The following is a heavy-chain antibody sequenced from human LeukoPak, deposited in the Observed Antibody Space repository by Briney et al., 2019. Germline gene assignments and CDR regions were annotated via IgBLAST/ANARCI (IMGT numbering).Heavy chain of an antibody. CDR3: ARHRKAIFGVIIPFDY. CDR1: GFTFSSYS. J-gene: IGHJ4*02. D-gene: IGHD3-3*01. V-gene: IGHV3-21*01. CDR2: ISSSSSYI. Sequence: GGSLRLSCAASGFTFSSYSMNWVRQAPGKGLEWVSSISSSSSYIYYADSVKGRFTISRDDAKNSLYLQMNSLRAEDTAVYYCARHRKAIFGVIIPFDYWGQGTLVTVSS.